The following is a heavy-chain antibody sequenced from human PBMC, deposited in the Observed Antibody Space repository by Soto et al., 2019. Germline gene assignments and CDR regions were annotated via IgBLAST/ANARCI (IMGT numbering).Heavy chain of an antibody. CDR3: ATQEVGGSYVYTFDY. Sequence: PSETLSLTCTVSGCSISSYYWSWIRQPPGKGLEWIGYIYYSGSTNNNPSLKSRVAMSVDTSKNQFSLKLSSVTAADTAVYYCATQEVGGSYVYTFDYWGQGTLVTVSS. CDR2: IYYSGST. J-gene: IGHJ4*02. V-gene: IGHV4-59*08. D-gene: IGHD1-26*01. CDR1: GCSISSYY.